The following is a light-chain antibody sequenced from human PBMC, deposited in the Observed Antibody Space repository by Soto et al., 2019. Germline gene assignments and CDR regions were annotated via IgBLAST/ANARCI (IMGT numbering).Light chain of an antibody. Sequence: SYELTQPLSVSMALGQTARITCGGNIIGTKNVHWYQQKPGQAPVLVIYRDSNRPSGIPERFSGSNSGNTATLTISRAQAGDEADYYCQVWDSSPVFGGGTKLTVL. V-gene: IGLV3-9*01. J-gene: IGLJ2*01. CDR1: IIGTKN. CDR3: QVWDSSPV. CDR2: RDS.